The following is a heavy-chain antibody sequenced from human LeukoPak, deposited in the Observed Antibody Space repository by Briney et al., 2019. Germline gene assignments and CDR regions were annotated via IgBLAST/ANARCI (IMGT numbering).Heavy chain of an antibody. Sequence: ASVKVSCKASGYTFTGYYMHWVRQAPGQGLEWMGWINPNSGGTNYAQKFQGRVTMTRDTSISTAYMELSRLRSDDTAVYDCAREGAEGATFDYWGQGTLVTVSS. V-gene: IGHV1-2*02. CDR1: GYTFTGYY. CDR3: AREGAEGATFDY. D-gene: IGHD1-26*01. J-gene: IGHJ4*02. CDR2: INPNSGGT.